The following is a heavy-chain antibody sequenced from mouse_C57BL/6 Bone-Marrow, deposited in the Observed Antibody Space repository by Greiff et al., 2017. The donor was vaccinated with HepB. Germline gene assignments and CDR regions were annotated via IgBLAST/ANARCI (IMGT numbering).Heavy chain of an antibody. CDR2: INYDGSST. V-gene: IGHV5-16*01. J-gene: IGHJ4*01. D-gene: IGHD1-1*01. CDR1: GFTFSDYY. Sequence: EVMLVESEGGLVQPGSSMKLSCTASGFTFSDYYMAWVRQVPEKGLEWVANINYDGSSTYYLDSLKSRFIISRDNAKNILYLQMSSLKSEDTATYYCARGDYYGSSYGYAMDYWGQGTSVTGSS. CDR3: ARGDYYGSSYGYAMDY.